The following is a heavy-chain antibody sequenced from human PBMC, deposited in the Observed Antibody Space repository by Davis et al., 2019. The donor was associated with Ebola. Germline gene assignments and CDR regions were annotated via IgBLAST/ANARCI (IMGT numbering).Heavy chain of an antibody. CDR1: GDSVSSPNW. V-gene: IGHV4-4*02. CDR2: ISYSGDT. D-gene: IGHD3-22*01. Sequence: MPGGSLRLSLAVSGDSVSSPNWWSWGRQPPGKGLGWIGEISYSGDTDYNPSLKSRLTISLDTSKNQFSLKLSSVTAADTAVYYCARVGYYDSSGYYWGQGTLVTVSS. CDR3: ARVGYYDSSGYY. J-gene: IGHJ4*02.